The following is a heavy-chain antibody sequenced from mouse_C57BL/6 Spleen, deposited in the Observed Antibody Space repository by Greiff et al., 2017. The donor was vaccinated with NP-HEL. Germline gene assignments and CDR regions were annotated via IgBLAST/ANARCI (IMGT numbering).Heavy chain of an antibody. CDR3: ARGPHYGNLYYFDY. Sequence: EVQLVESEGGLVQPGSSMKLSCTASGFTFSDYYMAWVRQVPEKGLEWVANINYDGSSTYYLDSLKSRFIISRDNAKNILYLQMSSLKSEDTATYYCARGPHYGNLYYFDYWGQGTTLTVSS. D-gene: IGHD2-1*01. J-gene: IGHJ2*01. CDR1: GFTFSDYY. V-gene: IGHV5-16*01. CDR2: INYDGSST.